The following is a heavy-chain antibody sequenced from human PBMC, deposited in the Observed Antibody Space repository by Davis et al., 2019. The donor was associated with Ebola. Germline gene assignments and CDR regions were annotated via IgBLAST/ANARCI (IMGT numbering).Heavy chain of an antibody. CDR2: VNHSGST. V-gene: IGHV4-34*01. Sequence: PSETLSLTCAVYGGSFRTYYWSWIRQPPGEGLEWIGEVNHSGSTNYNPSLKSRVTISVDTSKNQFSLKLSSVTAADTAVYYCTERNTAMVTHYYYGMDVWGKGTTVTVSS. CDR3: TERNTAMVTHYYYGMDV. CDR1: GGSFRTYY. J-gene: IGHJ6*04. D-gene: IGHD5-18*01.